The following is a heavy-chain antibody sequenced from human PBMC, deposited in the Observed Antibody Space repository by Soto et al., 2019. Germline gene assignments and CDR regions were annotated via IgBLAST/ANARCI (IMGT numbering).Heavy chain of an antibody. D-gene: IGHD6-13*01. CDR1: GYTFTGYY. CDR2: INPNSGGT. V-gene: IGHV1-2*04. CDR3: ARGGALYSNHLPYCYDYGMDV. J-gene: IGHJ6*02. Sequence: SSVKVSCKASGYTFTGYYMHWVRQAPGQGLGWMGWINPNSGGTNYAQKFQGWVTMTRDTSISTAYMELSRLRSDDTAVYYCARGGALYSNHLPYCYDYGMDVWGQGTTVTVS.